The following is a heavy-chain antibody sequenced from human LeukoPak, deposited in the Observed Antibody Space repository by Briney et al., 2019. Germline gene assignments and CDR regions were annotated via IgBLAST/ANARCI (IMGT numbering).Heavy chain of an antibody. CDR2: IYNSGST. V-gene: IGHV4-59*01. J-gene: IGHJ4*02. CDR3: ARVGEGSYYNIFDY. D-gene: IGHD3-10*01. CDR1: GGSISSYY. Sequence: SETLSLTCTVSGGSISSYYWSWIRQPPGKGLEWIGYIYNSGSTKYNPSLKSRVTISVDTSKNQFSLKLSSVTAADTAVYYCARVGEGSYYNIFDYWGQGTLVTGSS.